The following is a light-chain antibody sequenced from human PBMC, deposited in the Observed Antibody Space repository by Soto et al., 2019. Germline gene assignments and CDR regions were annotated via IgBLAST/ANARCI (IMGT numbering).Light chain of an antibody. Sequence: DIQVTQSPSSLSASVGDAVTITCRASRTVGTFLNWYQQKPGKAPNLLIYSASTLHSGVPSRFSASGSGTDFALTISGLQPEDSATYYCQLSYITWTLGPGTKVDIK. CDR2: SAS. CDR1: RTVGTF. CDR3: QLSYITWT. J-gene: IGKJ1*01. V-gene: IGKV1-39*01.